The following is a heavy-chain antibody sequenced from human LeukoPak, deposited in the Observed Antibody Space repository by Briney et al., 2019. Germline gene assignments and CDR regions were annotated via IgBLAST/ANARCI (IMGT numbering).Heavy chain of an antibody. CDR1: GFTFSSYG. J-gene: IGHJ3*02. CDR3: AKDQWIQLWPHAFDI. CDR2: IWYDGSNK. Sequence: PGGSLRLSCAASGFTFSSYGMHWVRQAPGKGLGWVAVIWYDGSNKYYADSVKGRFTISRDNSKNTLYLQMNSLRAEDTAVYYCAKDQWIQLWPHAFDIWGQGTMVTVSS. V-gene: IGHV3-33*06. D-gene: IGHD5-18*01.